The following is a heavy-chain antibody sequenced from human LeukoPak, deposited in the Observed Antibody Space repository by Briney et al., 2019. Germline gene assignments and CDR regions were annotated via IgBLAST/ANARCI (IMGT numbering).Heavy chain of an antibody. CDR3: ARGIGSGYTDD. CDR1: GDSISTYY. Sequence: SETLSLTCTVSGDSISTYYWTWIRQPPGEGLEWIGYLYYSGTTNYNPSLKSRVTISVDTSKNHFSLKLTSVTAADTAVYYCARGIGSGYTDDWGHGTLVTVSS. V-gene: IGHV4-59*12. CDR2: LYYSGTT. D-gene: IGHD3-22*01. J-gene: IGHJ4*01.